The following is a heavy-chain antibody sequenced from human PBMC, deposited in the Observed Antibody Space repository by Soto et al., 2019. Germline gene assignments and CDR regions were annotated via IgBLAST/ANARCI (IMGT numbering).Heavy chain of an antibody. CDR2: INHSGST. CDR3: SRFSASYGMDV. J-gene: IGHJ6*02. V-gene: IGHV4-34*01. D-gene: IGHD3-3*01. Sequence: SETLSLTCAVYGGSFGGYYWSWIPQPPGKGLEWIGDINHSGSTNYNPSLKSRVTISVDTSKNQSSLKLSSVTAADTAVYYCSRFSASYGMDVWGQGTTVTVS. CDR1: GGSFGGYY.